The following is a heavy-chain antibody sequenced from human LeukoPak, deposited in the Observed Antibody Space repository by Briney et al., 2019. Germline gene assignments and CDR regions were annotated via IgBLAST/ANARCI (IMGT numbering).Heavy chain of an antibody. D-gene: IGHD6-13*01. CDR3: AKPPPDSSSWLFDY. J-gene: IGHJ4*02. CDR1: GFTFSNFA. CDR2: ISGSGGST. V-gene: IGHV3-23*01. Sequence: HPGGSLRLSCAASGFTFSNFAMSWVRQAPGKGLEWVSTISGSGGSTFYADSVKGRFTISRDNSKNTLYLQMNSLRVEDTAVYYCAKPPPDSSSWLFDYWGQGTLVTVSS.